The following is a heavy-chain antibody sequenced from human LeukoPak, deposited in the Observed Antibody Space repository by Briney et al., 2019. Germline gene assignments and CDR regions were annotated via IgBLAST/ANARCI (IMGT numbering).Heavy chain of an antibody. J-gene: IGHJ6*03. CDR1: GGSISSYY. CDR2: IYYSGST. CDR3: ARIVATIRALNYYYMDV. V-gene: IGHV4-59*01. D-gene: IGHD5-12*01. Sequence: SETLSLTCTVSGGSISSYYWSWIRQPPGKGLEWIGYIYYSGSTNYNPSLKSRVTISVDTSKNQFSLKLSSVTAADTAVYYCARIVATIRALNYYYMDVWGKGTTVTVSS.